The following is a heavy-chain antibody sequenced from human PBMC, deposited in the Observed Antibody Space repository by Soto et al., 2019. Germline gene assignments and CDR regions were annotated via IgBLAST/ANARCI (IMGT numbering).Heavy chain of an antibody. CDR3: ALPGIAVAGQPPDYYGMDV. J-gene: IGHJ6*02. CDR1: GGTFSSYA. CDR2: IIPIFGTA. Sequence: QVQLVQSGAEVKKPGSSVKVSCKASGGTFSSYAISWVRQAPGQGLEWMGGIIPIFGTANYAQKFQGRVTITADESTSTAYMELSSLRSEDTAVYYCALPGIAVAGQPPDYYGMDVWGQGTTVTVSS. V-gene: IGHV1-69*01. D-gene: IGHD6-19*01.